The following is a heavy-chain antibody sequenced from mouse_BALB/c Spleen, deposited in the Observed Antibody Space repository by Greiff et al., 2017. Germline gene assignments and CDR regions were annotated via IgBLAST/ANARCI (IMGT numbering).Heavy chain of an antibody. D-gene: IGHD3-3*01. V-gene: IGHV1S34*01. Sequence: LVKTGASVKISCTASGYSFTGYGMHWVKQSHGKSLEWIGYISCYNGATSYNQKFKGMATFTVDTSSSTAYMQINSLTSEDSAVYYCARGQGKGAMDYWGQGTSVTVSS. CDR1: GYSFTGYG. J-gene: IGHJ4*01. CDR2: ISCYNGAT. CDR3: ARGQGKGAMDY.